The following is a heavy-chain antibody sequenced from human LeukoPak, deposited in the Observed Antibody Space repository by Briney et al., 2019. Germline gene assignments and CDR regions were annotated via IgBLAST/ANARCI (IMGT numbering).Heavy chain of an antibody. J-gene: IGHJ4*02. D-gene: IGHD2-2*01. V-gene: IGHV4-34*01. Sequence: PSVTLSLTCTVSGGSISSYYWSWIRQPPGKGLEWIGEINHSGSTYYNPSLKSRVTISVDTSKNQFSLKLSSVTAADTAVYYCARDLLSYQLLPYFWGQGTLVTVSS. CDR1: GGSISSYY. CDR2: INHSGST. CDR3: ARDLLSYQLLPYF.